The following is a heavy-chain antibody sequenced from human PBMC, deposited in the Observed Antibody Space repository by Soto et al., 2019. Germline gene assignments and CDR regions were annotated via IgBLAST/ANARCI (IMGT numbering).Heavy chain of an antibody. Sequence: SETLFLTCGVSGYSIDSGYYWGWIRQPPGKGLEWIGNIYHSGSTYYNPSLKSRVTISIDTSMNQFSLKLSSVTAADTATYYCAKYGDNYYGGMDVWGQGTTVT. V-gene: IGHV4-38-2*01. D-gene: IGHD4-17*01. CDR1: GYSIDSGYY. CDR3: AKYGDNYYGGMDV. J-gene: IGHJ6*01. CDR2: IYHSGST.